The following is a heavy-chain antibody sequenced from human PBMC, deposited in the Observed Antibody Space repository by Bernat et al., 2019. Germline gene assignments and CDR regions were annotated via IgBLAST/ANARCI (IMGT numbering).Heavy chain of an antibody. V-gene: IGHV1-46*01. CDR3: AKETHPWGCSSTSCSRNYYYYGMDV. CDR2: INPSGGST. Sequence: QVQLVQSGAEVKKPGASVKVSCKASGYTFTSYYMHWVRQAPGQGLEWMGIINPSGGSTSYAQKFQGRVTMTRDTSTSTVYMELSSLRSEDTAVYYCAKETHPWGCSSTSCSRNYYYYGMDVWGQGTTVTVSS. CDR1: GYTFTSYY. D-gene: IGHD2-2*01. J-gene: IGHJ6*02.